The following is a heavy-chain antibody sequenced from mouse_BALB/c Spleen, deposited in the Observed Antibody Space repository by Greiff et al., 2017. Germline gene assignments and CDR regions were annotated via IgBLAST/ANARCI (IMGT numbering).Heavy chain of an antibody. CDR3: ARRTRYYAMDY. J-gene: IGHJ4*01. V-gene: IGHV8-12*01. CDR2: IYWDDDK. Sequence: ESGPGILQPSQTLSLTCSFSGFSLSTSGMGVSWIRQPSGKGLEWLAHIYWDDDKRYNPSLKSRLTISKDTSSNQVFLKITSVDTADTATYYCARRTRYYAMDYWGQGTSVTVSS. CDR1: GFSLSTSGMG.